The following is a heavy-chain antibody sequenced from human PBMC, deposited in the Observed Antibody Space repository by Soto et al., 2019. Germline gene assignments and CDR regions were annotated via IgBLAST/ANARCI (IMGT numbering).Heavy chain of an antibody. Sequence: SETLSLTCIVSVVSISSYYRSWIRQPPGKGLEWIGYIYYSGSTNYNPSLKSRVTISVHTSKNHFSLTLSSQIAADTAVYYCARGAADYYYYSYMDGWGKGITVTVSS. V-gene: IGHV4-59*01. CDR3: ARGAADYYYYSYMDG. CDR2: IYYSGST. J-gene: IGHJ6*03. D-gene: IGHD6-25*01. CDR1: VVSISSYY.